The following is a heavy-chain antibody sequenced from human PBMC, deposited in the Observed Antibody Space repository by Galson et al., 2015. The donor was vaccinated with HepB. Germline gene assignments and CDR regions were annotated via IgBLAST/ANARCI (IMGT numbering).Heavy chain of an antibody. J-gene: IGHJ4*02. CDR2: IYYSGST. CDR3: ARVFYCSSTSCHGYYFDY. D-gene: IGHD2-2*01. V-gene: IGHV4-59*08. Sequence: SETLSLTCTVSGGSISSYYWSWIRQPPGKGLEWIGYIYYSGSTYYNPSLKSRVTISVDTSKNQFSLKLSSVTAADTAVYYCARVFYCSSTSCHGYYFDYWGQGTLVTVSS. CDR1: GGSISSYY.